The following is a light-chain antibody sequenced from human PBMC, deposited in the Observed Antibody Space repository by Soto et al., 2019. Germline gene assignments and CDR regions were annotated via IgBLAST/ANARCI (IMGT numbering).Light chain of an antibody. V-gene: IGKV3-20*01. CDR3: QQYGSSPGVT. CDR2: GPS. Sequence: EIVLTQSPGTLSLSPGERTTLSCRASQSVSSNNLAWYQQKLGLSPRLLIYGPSSWATGIPDRFSGSASGTDFSLTITRLEPKDFAVYYCQQYGSSPGVTLGPRTRLETK. J-gene: IGKJ5*01. CDR1: QSVSSNN.